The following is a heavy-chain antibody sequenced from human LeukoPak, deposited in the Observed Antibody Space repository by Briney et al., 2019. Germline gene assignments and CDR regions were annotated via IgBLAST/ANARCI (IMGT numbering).Heavy chain of an antibody. D-gene: IGHD1-7*01. CDR2: IYYSGST. Sequence: SETLSLTCTVSGGSIGSYYWSWIRQPPGKGLEWIGYIYYSGSTNYNPSLKSRVTISVDTSKNQFSLKLSSVTAADTAVYYCARHAKTGTKGYYYYYGMDVWGQGTTVTVSS. CDR1: GGSIGSYY. CDR3: ARHAKTGTKGYYYYYGMDV. V-gene: IGHV4-59*08. J-gene: IGHJ6*02.